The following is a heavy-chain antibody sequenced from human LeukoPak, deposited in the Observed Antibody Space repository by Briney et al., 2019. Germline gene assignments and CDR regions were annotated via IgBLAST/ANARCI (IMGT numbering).Heavy chain of an antibody. D-gene: IGHD3-10*01. V-gene: IGHV3-15*01. CDR2: IKTIRDGGAT. CDR1: GFTFNDAL. J-gene: IGHJ4*02. CDR3: ATRPGESSGSYAHFDY. Sequence: PGGSLRLSCAASGFTFNDALMSWVRQAPGKGLEWVGRIKTIRDGGATDYAAPVKGRFTISRDDSDNTLHLQMNSLKTEDTAVYYCATRPGESSGSYAHFDYWGQGTLVTVSS.